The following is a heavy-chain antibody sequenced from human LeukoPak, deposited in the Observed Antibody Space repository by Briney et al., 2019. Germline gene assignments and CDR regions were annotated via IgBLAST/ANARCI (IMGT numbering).Heavy chain of an antibody. J-gene: IGHJ4*02. V-gene: IGHV3-48*03. Sequence: GGSLRLSCAASGFTFSSYKMNWVRQAPGKGLEWVSYISSSGSTIYYADSVKGRFTISRDNAKNSLYLQMNSLRAEDTAVYYCARDQRYFDWLPFDYWGQGTLVTVSS. CDR1: GFTFSSYK. CDR2: ISSSGSTI. D-gene: IGHD3-9*01. CDR3: ARDQRYFDWLPFDY.